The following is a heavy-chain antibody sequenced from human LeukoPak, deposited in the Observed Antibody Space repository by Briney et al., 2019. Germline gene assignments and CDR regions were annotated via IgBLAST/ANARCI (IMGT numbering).Heavy chain of an antibody. CDR1: GFTFDDYG. D-gene: IGHD3-22*01. Sequence: GGSLRLSCAASGFTFDDYGMSWVRQAPGKGLEWVSGINWNGGSTGYADSVKGRFTISRDNSKNTLYLQMNSLRAEDTAVYYCAKAPAMIVVVSKYFDYWGQGTLVTVSS. CDR3: AKAPAMIVVVSKYFDY. CDR2: INWNGGST. V-gene: IGHV3-20*04. J-gene: IGHJ4*02.